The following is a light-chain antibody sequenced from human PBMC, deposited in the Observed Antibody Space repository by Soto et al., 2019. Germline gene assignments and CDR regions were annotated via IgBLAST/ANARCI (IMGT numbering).Light chain of an antibody. CDR2: EDN. CDR1: SSDVGSYNL. V-gene: IGLV2-14*02. J-gene: IGLJ2*01. Sequence: QSALTQPASVSGSPGQSITISCTGTSSDVGSYNLVSWYQQHPGTAPKLMIYEDNKRPSGVPDRFSGSKSGNTASLTVSGLQAEDEADYYCSSHSGSNLVVFGGGTKLTVL. CDR3: SSHSGSNLVV.